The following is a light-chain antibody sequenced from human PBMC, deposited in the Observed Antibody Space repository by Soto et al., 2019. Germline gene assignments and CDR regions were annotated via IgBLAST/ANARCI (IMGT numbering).Light chain of an antibody. Sequence: DIQMPQSPSTLSASVVDRVTITCRSSQSVNRWLAWYQQKPGKAPNLLIYKASTLQSGVPSRFSGSGSGTEFTITISSLQPDDFANYYCQQYNSYNTVGQGTKLEIK. V-gene: IGKV1-5*03. CDR1: QSVNRW. CDR2: KAS. CDR3: QQYNSYNT. J-gene: IGKJ2*01.